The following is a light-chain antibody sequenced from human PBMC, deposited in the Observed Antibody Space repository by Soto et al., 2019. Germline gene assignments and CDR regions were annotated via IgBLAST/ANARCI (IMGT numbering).Light chain of an antibody. V-gene: IGKV3D-15*01. CDR2: GAS. CDR1: QSISSY. CDR3: QQYNNWPRT. J-gene: IGKJ1*01. Sequence: EIVMTQSPATLSLPPGERATLSCRASQSISSYLAWYQQKPGQAPRLLIYGASSRATGIPDRFSGSGSGTEFTLTISSLQSEDFAVYYCQQYNNWPRTFGQGTKVDIK.